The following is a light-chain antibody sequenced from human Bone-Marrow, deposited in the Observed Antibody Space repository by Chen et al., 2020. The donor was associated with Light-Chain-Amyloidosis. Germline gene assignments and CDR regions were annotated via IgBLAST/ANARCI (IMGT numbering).Light chain of an antibody. Sequence: QSALTQPASVSGSPGQSITASSTGTSSDVGDDNHVSWYQQHHDKAPKRMIYEISKRPSWVPDRCSCSMSDNTAIRTIAGLQPEDGADYFCSSNALTNTLVFGSGTRVT. CDR2: EIS. CDR3: SSNALTNTLV. J-gene: IGLJ1*01. CDR1: SSDVGDDNH. V-gene: IGLV2-14*01.